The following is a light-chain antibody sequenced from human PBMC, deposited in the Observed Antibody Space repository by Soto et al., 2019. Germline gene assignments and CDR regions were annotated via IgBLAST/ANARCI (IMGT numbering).Light chain of an antibody. J-gene: IGKJ5*01. V-gene: IGKV3-20*01. Sequence: EIVLTQSPGTLSLSPGERATLSCRASQSVSSSYLAWYQQKPGQAPRPLIYGASGRATGIPDRFSGSGSGTDFTLTISRLEPEDFAVYYCQQYGSSLITFGQGTRMEI. CDR1: QSVSSSY. CDR3: QQYGSSLIT. CDR2: GAS.